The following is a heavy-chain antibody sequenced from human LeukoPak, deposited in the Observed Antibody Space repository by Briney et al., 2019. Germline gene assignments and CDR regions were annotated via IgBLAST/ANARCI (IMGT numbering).Heavy chain of an antibody. CDR2: IKSKTDGGTT. CDR3: TTDGFDSSGVDY. Sequence: GGSLRLSCAASGFTFSNAWMSWVRQAPGKGLEWVGRIKSKTDGGTTDYAAPVKGRFTISRDDSKNTLYLQMDSLKTEDTAVYYCTTDGFDSSGVDYWGQGTLVTVSS. V-gene: IGHV3-15*01. J-gene: IGHJ4*02. CDR1: GFTFSNAW. D-gene: IGHD3-22*01.